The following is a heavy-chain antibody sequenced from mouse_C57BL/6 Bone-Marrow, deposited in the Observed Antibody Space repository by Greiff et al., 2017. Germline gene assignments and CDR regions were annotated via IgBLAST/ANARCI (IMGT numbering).Heavy chain of an antibody. V-gene: IGHV1-81*01. CDR1: GYTFTSYG. D-gene: IGHD1-1*01. CDR2: IYPRSGNT. J-gene: IGHJ3*01. Sequence: VQLQESGAELARPGASVKLSCKASGYTFTSYGISWVKQRTGQGLEWIGEIYPRSGNTYYNEKFKGKATLTADKSSSTAYMELRSLTSEDSAVYCCARDGNYGSSRFAYWGQGTLVTVSA. CDR3: ARDGNYGSSRFAY.